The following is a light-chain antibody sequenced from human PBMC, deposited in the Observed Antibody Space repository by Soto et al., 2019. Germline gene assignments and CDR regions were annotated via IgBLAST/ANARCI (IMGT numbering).Light chain of an antibody. Sequence: DIQMTQSPSSLSASVGDRVTITCRASQSIATYLNWYQHKLGKAPKLLIYAASSLQTGVPSRFSGSGSRTDFTLTISSLQPEDFATYFCQQSYTIPITFGQGTRLEIK. J-gene: IGKJ5*01. CDR1: QSIATY. CDR3: QQSYTIPIT. V-gene: IGKV1-39*01. CDR2: AAS.